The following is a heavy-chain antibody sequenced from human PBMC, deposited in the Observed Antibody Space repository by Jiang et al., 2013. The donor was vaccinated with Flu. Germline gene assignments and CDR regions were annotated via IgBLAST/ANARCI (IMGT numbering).Heavy chain of an antibody. V-gene: IGHV4-34*01. Sequence: LEWIGEIHHSGSTHYNPSLKSRVSISEGASKNQLSLNLTSVTAADTAVYYCARGSGYSSDDAFDIWGQGTMVTVSS. J-gene: IGHJ3*02. CDR3: ARGSGYSSDDAFDI. CDR2: IHHSGST. D-gene: IGHD2-15*01.